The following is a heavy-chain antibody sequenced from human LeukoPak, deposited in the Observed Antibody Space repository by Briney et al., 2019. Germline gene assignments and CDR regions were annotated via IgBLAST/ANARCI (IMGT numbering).Heavy chain of an antibody. V-gene: IGHV3-9*01. CDR2: MSWNGDNI. CDR3: AKDTGGNGAYFYAMDV. Sequence: GRSLRLSCVASGFTFDDYAMHWVRQAPGKGLEWVSAMSWNGDNIAYADSVKGRFTISRDNAKNSLYLQMDSLRPEDTALYYCAKDTGGNGAYFYAMDVWGQGTSVTVSS. CDR1: GFTFDDYA. J-gene: IGHJ6*02. D-gene: IGHD4-23*01.